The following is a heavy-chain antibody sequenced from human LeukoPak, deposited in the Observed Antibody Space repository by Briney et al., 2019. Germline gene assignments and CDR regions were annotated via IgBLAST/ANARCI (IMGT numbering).Heavy chain of an antibody. CDR1: GFSFSSNA. D-gene: IGHD6-19*01. Sequence: GGSLRLSCAASGFSFSSNAMSWVRQAPGKGLEWVSAIIGSGGNTYYAASVKGRFTISRDNSKNTVYLQMDSLRAEDTAVFYCARTPVAGSYYYYGMDVWGQGTTVTVSS. CDR3: ARTPVAGSYYYYGMDV. CDR2: IIGSGGNT. V-gene: IGHV3-23*01. J-gene: IGHJ6*02.